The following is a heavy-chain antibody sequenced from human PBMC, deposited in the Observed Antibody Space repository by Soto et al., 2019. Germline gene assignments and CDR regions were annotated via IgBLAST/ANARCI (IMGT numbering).Heavy chain of an antibody. CDR2: INSSGGSP. J-gene: IGHJ6*02. Sequence: QVQLIQSGAEVRKPGASVKVSCKASGDSFTNYYFHWVRQAPGQSLEWMGIINSSGGSPTYAQKFLGRVTMTRDTSTSTVYMELSSLKSEVSAVYYWAGERNFDFWSGYSSYGMDVWGQGTTVSVSS. CDR3: AGERNFDFWSGYSSYGMDV. V-gene: IGHV1-46*01. D-gene: IGHD3-3*01. CDR1: GDSFTNYY.